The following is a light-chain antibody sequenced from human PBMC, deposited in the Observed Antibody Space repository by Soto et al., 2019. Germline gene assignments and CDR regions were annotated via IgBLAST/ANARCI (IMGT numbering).Light chain of an antibody. J-gene: IGLJ1*01. V-gene: IGLV2-14*03. Sequence: QSALTQPASVSGSPGQSITISCTGTSSDVGAYDFVSWYQQHPDKAPKLMIYEVRYRPSGVSNRFSGSKSVSTATLTISGLQAEDEADYYCSSYTTRSTRVFGTGTKVTVL. CDR3: SSYTTRSTRV. CDR2: EVR. CDR1: SSDVGAYDF.